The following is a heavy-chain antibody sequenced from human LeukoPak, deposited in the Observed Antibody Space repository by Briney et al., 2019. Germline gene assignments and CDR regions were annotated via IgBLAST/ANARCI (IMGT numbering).Heavy chain of an antibody. CDR1: GYTFTGYY. CDR2: INPNSGGT. Sequence: ASVKVSCKASGYTFTGYYMHWVRQAPGQGLEWMGWINPNSGGTNYAQKFQGRVTITRDTSISTAYMEVSSLRSDDTAVYYCARDGLTSWGYWGQGTLVTVSS. CDR3: ARDGLTSWGY. D-gene: IGHD1-26*01. J-gene: IGHJ4*02. V-gene: IGHV1-2*02.